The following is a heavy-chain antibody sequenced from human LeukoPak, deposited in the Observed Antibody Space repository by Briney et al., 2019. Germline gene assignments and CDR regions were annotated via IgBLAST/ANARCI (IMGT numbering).Heavy chain of an antibody. CDR2: ISGSGGST. CDR3: AKDAPPESIAAAWGYYYYYYMDV. CDR1: GFTFSSYA. D-gene: IGHD6-13*01. V-gene: IGHV3-23*01. J-gene: IGHJ6*03. Sequence: GGSLRLSCAASGFTFSSYAMSWVRQAPGKGLEWVSAISGSGGSTYYADSVKGRFTISRDNSKNTLYLQMNSLRAEDTAVYYCAKDAPPESIAAAWGYYYYYYMDVWGKRTTVTVSS.